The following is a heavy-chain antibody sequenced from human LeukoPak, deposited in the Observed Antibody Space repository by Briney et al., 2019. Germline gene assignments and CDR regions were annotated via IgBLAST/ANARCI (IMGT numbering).Heavy chain of an antibody. V-gene: IGHV5-51*01. CDR1: GYSFTSYW. CDR2: IYPGDSDT. J-gene: IGHJ3*02. CDR3: AGTLAYCGGDCYQPDAFDI. Sequence: GESLKISCKGSGYSFTSYWIGWVRQMPGKGLEWMGIIYPGDSDTRYSPSFQGQVTISADKSISTAYLQWSSLKASDTAMYYCAGTLAYCGGDCYQPDAFDIWGQGTMVTVSS. D-gene: IGHD2-21*02.